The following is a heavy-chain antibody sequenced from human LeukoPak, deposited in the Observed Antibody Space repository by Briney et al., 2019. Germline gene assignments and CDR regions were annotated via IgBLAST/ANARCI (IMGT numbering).Heavy chain of an antibody. CDR1: GGPISSYY. D-gene: IGHD6-19*01. CDR2: IYTSGSN. CDR3: AREAYSSGWYGGGTFDY. V-gene: IGHV4-4*07. Sequence: SETLSLTCTVSGGPISSYYWSWIRQPAGKGLEWIGRIYTSGSNNYNPSLKSRLTMSVDTSKNQCSLKLSSVTAADTAVYYCAREAYSSGWYGGGTFDYWGQGTLVTVSS. J-gene: IGHJ4*02.